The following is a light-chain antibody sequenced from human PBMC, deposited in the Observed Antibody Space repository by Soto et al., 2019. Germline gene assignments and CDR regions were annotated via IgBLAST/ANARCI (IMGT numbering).Light chain of an antibody. CDR3: QQRASLFT. J-gene: IGKJ4*01. Sequence: EIVLTQSPGTLSLSPGERATLSCRASQSVDSTYLAWYQQKPDQSPRLLIYATSTRAAGIPDRFSGSGSGTDFTLTISSLQPEDFAVYYCQQRASLFTFGGGTKVDIK. CDR2: ATS. V-gene: IGKV3-20*01. CDR1: QSVDSTY.